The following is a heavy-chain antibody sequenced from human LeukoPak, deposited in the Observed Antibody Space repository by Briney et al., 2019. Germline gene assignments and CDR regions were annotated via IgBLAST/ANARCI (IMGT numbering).Heavy chain of an antibody. CDR3: ARVYGSGRNGGDY. V-gene: IGHV4-59*08. CDR2: IHYSGST. Sequence: SETLSLTCTVSGGSISSYYWSWIRQPPGKGLEWIGYIHYSGSTNYNPSLKSRVTISVDMSKNQFSLKLSSVTAADTAVYYCARVYGSGRNGGDYWGQGTLVTVSS. D-gene: IGHD3-10*01. J-gene: IGHJ4*02. CDR1: GGSISSYY.